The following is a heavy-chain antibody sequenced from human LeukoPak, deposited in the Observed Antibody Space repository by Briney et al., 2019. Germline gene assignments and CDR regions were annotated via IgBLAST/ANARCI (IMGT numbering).Heavy chain of an antibody. CDR3: ARHAPRAQLWLRPFEY. Sequence: SETLSLTCTVSGDSISSSTYSTTYYWGWIRQPPGKGLEWIASITYSGTTHYNASLKSRVTISVDTSKNQFSLRLSSVTAADTGVYYCARHAPRAQLWLRPFEYWGQGILVTVSS. CDR2: ITYSGTT. V-gene: IGHV4-39*01. D-gene: IGHD3-16*01. CDR1: GDSISSSTYSTTYY. J-gene: IGHJ4*02.